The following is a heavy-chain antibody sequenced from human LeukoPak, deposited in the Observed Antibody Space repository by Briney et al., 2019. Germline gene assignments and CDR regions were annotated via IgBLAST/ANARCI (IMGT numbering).Heavy chain of an antibody. Sequence: ASVKVSCKASGYTFTSYDINWVRQATGQGLEWMGWMNPNSGNTGYAQKFQGRVTMTRITSISTAYMELSSLRSEDTAVYYCARGRDYDILRFDPWGQGTLVTVSS. V-gene: IGHV1-8*01. CDR2: MNPNSGNT. J-gene: IGHJ5*02. CDR3: ARGRDYDILRFDP. D-gene: IGHD3-9*01. CDR1: GYTFTSYD.